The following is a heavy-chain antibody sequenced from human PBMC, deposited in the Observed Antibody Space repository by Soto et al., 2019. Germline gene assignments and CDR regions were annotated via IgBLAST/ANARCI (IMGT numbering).Heavy chain of an antibody. Sequence: EVQLVESGGGLVPPGGSLRLSCAASGFTFNYYWMHWVRQVPGKGLMWVSRINSDGTSTTYADSVKGRFTMSRDNAKNTLYLQRNSLRVEDTAVYYCASHHCRGGSCYGGDAFDIWGQGTMVTVSS. CDR1: GFTFNYYW. CDR3: ASHHCRGGSCYGGDAFDI. D-gene: IGHD2-15*01. CDR2: INSDGTST. V-gene: IGHV3-74*01. J-gene: IGHJ3*02.